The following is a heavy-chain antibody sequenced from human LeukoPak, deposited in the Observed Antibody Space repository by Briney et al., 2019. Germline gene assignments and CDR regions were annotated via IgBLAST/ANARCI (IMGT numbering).Heavy chain of an antibody. CDR1: GYTFTGYY. CDR3: ARDPGGGDVDY. V-gene: IGHV1-46*01. J-gene: IGHJ4*02. Sequence: VASVKVSCKASGYTFTGYYMHWVRQAPGQGLEWMGIINPSGGSTSYAQKFQGRVTMTRDTSTSTVYMELSSLRSEDTAVYYCARDPGGGDVDYWGQGTLVTVSS. CDR2: INPSGGST. D-gene: IGHD2-21*02.